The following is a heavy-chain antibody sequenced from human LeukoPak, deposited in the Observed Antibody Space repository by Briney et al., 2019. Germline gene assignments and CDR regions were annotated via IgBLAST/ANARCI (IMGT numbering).Heavy chain of an antibody. Sequence: GGSLRLSCAASGFTFSKYTMHWVRQAPGKGLAWVAVLSYDGSNEYYADSVKGRFTISRDNAKNSLYLQMNSLRAEDTAVYYCARNYYDSDSEAFDIWGQGTMVTVSS. CDR1: GFTFSKYT. J-gene: IGHJ3*02. D-gene: IGHD3-22*01. CDR3: ARNYYDSDSEAFDI. V-gene: IGHV3-30-3*01. CDR2: LSYDGSNE.